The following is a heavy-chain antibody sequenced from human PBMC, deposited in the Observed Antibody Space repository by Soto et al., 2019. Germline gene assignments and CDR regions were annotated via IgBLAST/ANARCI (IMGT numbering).Heavy chain of an antibody. Sequence: QVQLVQSGAEVKKPGSSVKVSCKASGGTFSSYAISWARQAPGQGLEWMGGIIPIFGTANYAQKFQGRVTITADESTSTAYMELSSLRSEDTAVYYCAREGTITMVRGVGYFDYWGQGTLVTVSS. CDR1: GGTFSSYA. CDR2: IIPIFGTA. J-gene: IGHJ4*02. CDR3: AREGTITMVRGVGYFDY. D-gene: IGHD3-10*01. V-gene: IGHV1-69*01.